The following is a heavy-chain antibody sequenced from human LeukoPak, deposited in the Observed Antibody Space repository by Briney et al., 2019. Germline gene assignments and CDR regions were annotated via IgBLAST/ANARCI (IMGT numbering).Heavy chain of an antibody. V-gene: IGHV4-39*01. J-gene: IGHJ4*02. CDR1: SGSISSSSNY. D-gene: IGHD2-8*01. Sequence: ASETLSLTRTVSSGSISSSSNYWGWFRQPPGKGLEWIGSIYYSGSTYYSPSLKSRVTISVDTSKNQYSLRLSSVTAADTAVYYCARLFCTNGVCHFDYWAQGTLVTVSS. CDR2: IYYSGST. CDR3: ARLFCTNGVCHFDY.